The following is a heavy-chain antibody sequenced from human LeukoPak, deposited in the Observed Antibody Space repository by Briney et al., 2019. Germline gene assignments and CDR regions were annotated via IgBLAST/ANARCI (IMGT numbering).Heavy chain of an antibody. CDR2: ISYDGSNK. V-gene: IGHV3-30*18. D-gene: IGHD4-17*01. CDR1: GFTFSSYG. CDR3: AKDPALRHFDY. J-gene: IGHJ4*02. Sequence: GGSLRLSCAASGFTFSSYGMHWVRQAPGKGLEWVAVISYDGSNKYYADSVKGRFTISRDNSKNTLYLQMNSLRAEDTAVYYCAKDPALRHFDYWGQGTLVTVSS.